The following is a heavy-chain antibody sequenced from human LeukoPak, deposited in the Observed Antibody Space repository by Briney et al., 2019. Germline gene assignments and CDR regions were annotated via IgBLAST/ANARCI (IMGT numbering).Heavy chain of an antibody. Sequence: SVKVSCKASGGTFSSYAISWVRQAPGQGLEWMGRIVPIFGTANYAQKFQGRVTITADKSTSTAYMELSSLRSEDTAVYYCARLPHWSYYDSSGYFPPWGQGTLVTVSS. D-gene: IGHD3-22*01. CDR1: GGTFSSYA. J-gene: IGHJ5*02. CDR2: IVPIFGTA. CDR3: ARLPHWSYYDSSGYFPP. V-gene: IGHV1-69*06.